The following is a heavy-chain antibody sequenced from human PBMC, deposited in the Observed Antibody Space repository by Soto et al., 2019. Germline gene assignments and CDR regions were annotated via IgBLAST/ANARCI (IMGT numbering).Heavy chain of an antibody. V-gene: IGHV4-59*01. CDR2: IYYSGST. D-gene: IGHD6-19*01. J-gene: IGHJ4*02. CDR1: GGSISSYY. Sequence: PSETLSLTCTVSGGSISSYYWSWIRQPPGKGLEWIGYIYYSGSTNYNPSLKSRVTISVDTSKNQFSLKLSSVTAADTAVYYCARDGGIAVAEYYFGYWGQGTLVTVSS. CDR3: ARDGGIAVAEYYFGY.